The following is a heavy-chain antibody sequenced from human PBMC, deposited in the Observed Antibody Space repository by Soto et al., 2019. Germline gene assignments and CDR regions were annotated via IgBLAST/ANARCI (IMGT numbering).Heavy chain of an antibody. CDR1: GISFSTFA. D-gene: IGHD4-17*01. CDR2: ISATGENT. J-gene: IGHJ4*02. CDR3: ARDLASTTIPNY. V-gene: IGHV3-23*01. Sequence: HPGGSLRLSCAASGISFSTFAMTWVRQTPGTGLEWVAAISATGENTYYADSVKGRFTISRDNAKNSLYLQMNSLRAEDTAVYYCARDLASTTIPNYWGQGTLVTVSS.